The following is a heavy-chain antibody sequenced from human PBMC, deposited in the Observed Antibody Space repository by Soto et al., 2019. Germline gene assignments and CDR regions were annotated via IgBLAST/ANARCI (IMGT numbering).Heavy chain of an antibody. CDR2: ITPIISTV. J-gene: IGHJ3*02. V-gene: IGHV1-69*13. Sequence: SVKVSCKASGATFSTYAFAWVRQAPGQGLEWMGEITPIISTVNYAQKFQGRVTITADESTTTAYMELSSLRSGDTAVYYCARLAQTSHTGYDFWSGYYTVAFDIWGQGTMVTVSS. CDR1: GATFSTYA. CDR3: ARLAQTSHTGYDFWSGYYTVAFDI. D-gene: IGHD3-3*01.